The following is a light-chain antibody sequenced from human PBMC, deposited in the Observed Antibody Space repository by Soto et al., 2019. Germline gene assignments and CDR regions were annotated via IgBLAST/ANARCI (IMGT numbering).Light chain of an antibody. J-gene: IGLJ1*01. CDR2: DVS. V-gene: IGLV2-14*01. CDR3: SSFTGSRTPCV. CDR1: SSDVGGYNY. Sequence: QSVLTQPASVSGSPGQSITISCTGTSSDVGGYNYVSWYQQYPGKAPKLVIYDVSNRPSGVSNRFSGSKSGNTASLTISGLQAEDEADYYCSSFTGSRTPCVFGTGTKLTVL.